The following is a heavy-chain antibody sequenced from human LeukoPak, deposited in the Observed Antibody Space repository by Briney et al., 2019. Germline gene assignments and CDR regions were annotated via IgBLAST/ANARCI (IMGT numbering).Heavy chain of an antibody. D-gene: IGHD3-3*01. CDR1: GLTVTNAW. Sequence: PGGSLRLSCAASGLTVTNAWMNWVRQAPGKGLEWVSSISSSSSYIYYADSVKGRFTISRDKAKNSLYLQMNSLRAEDTAVYYCAREIYDFWSGYSSSMDVWGQGTTVTVSS. J-gene: IGHJ6*02. CDR3: AREIYDFWSGYSSSMDV. CDR2: ISSSSSYI. V-gene: IGHV3-21*01.